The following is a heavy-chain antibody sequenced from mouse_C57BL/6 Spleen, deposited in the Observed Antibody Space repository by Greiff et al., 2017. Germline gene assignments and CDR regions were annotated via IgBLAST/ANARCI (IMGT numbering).Heavy chain of an antibody. V-gene: IGHV1-81*01. D-gene: IGHD3-3*01. CDR2: IYPRSGNT. J-gene: IGHJ4*01. CDR3: ARVGDDAMDY. CDR1: GYTFTSYG. Sequence: VKLQESGAELARPGASVKLSCKASGYTFTSYGISWVKQRTGQGLEWIGEIYPRSGNTYYNEKFKGKATLTADKSSSTAYMELRSLTSEDSEVYFCARVGDDAMDYWGQGTSGTVSS.